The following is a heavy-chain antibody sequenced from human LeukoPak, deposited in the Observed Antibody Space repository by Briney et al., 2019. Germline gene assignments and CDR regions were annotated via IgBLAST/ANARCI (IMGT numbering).Heavy chain of an antibody. J-gene: IGHJ6*02. V-gene: IGHV3-21*01. CDR1: GFTFSSYS. CDR3: ARGPTPVTTWYYGMDV. Sequence: GGSLRLSCAASGFTFSSYSMNWVRQAPGKGLEWVSSISSSSSYIYYADSVKGRFTISRDSAKNSLYLQMNSLRAEDTAVYYCARGPTPVTTWYYGMDVWGQGTTVTVSS. CDR2: ISSSSSYI. D-gene: IGHD4-11*01.